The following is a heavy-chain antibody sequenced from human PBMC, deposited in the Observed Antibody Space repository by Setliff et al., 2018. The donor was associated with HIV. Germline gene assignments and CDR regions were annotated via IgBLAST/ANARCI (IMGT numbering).Heavy chain of an antibody. D-gene: IGHD3-10*01. V-gene: IGHV4-59*08. CDR3: ARQPYDSRSFGWFDP. J-gene: IGHJ5*02. Sequence: PSETLSLTCTVPGGSISGFYWSWIRQSPGNGLEWIGWIYDSGATKYNPSLKSRATISLETSKMQSSLKLNSVSAADTAVYYCARQPYDSRSFGWFDPWGQGTLVTVS. CDR2: IYDSGAT. CDR1: GGSISGFY.